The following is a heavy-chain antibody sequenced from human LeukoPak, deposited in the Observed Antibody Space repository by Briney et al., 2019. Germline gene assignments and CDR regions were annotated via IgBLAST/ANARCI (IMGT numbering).Heavy chain of an antibody. CDR3: ARVHNLGYYYDSSGPFDY. D-gene: IGHD3-22*01. CDR1: GYTFTGYY. J-gene: IGHJ4*02. V-gene: IGHV1-2*02. Sequence: GASVKVSCKASGYTFTGYYMHWVRQAPGQGLEWMGWINPNSGGTNYAQKFQGRVTMTTDTSTSTAYMELRSLRSDDTAVYYCARVHNLGYYYDSSGPFDYWGQGTLVTVSS. CDR2: INPNSGGT.